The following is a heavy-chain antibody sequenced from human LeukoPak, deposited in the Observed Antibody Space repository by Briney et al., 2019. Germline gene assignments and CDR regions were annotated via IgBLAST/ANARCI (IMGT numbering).Heavy chain of an antibody. CDR2: IYYSGST. V-gene: IGHV4-31*03. J-gene: IGHJ5*02. Sequence: SQTLSLTCTVSGSSISSGGYYWSWIRQHPGKGLEWIGYIYYSGSTHYNPSLKSRVTISVDTSKNQFSLKLSSVTAADTAVYYCARDMTDWWFDPWGQGTLVTVSS. D-gene: IGHD3-9*01. CDR3: ARDMTDWWFDP. CDR1: GSSISSGGYY.